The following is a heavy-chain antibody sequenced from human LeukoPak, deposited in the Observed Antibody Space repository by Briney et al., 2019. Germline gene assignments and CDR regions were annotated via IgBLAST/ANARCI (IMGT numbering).Heavy chain of an antibody. V-gene: IGHV4-30-4*08. Sequence: SQTQSLTCTVSGGSISSGDYYWSWIRQPPGKGLEWIGYIYYSGSTYYNPSLKSRVTISVDTSKNQFSLKLSSVTAADTAVYYCAKSVVPAAGGSYDAFDIWGQGTMVTVSS. J-gene: IGHJ3*02. D-gene: IGHD2-2*01. CDR2: IYYSGST. CDR1: GGSISSGDYY. CDR3: AKSVVPAAGGSYDAFDI.